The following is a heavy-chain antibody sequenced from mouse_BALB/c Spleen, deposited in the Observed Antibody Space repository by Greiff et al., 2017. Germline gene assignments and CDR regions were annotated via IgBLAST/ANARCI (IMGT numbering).Heavy chain of an antibody. J-gene: IGHJ2*01. CDR3: ARSGYLRPSFDY. CDR1: GFTFSSFG. CDR2: ISSGSSTI. D-gene: IGHD3-1*01. Sequence: EVQLVESGGGLVQPGGSRKLSCAASGFTFSSFGMHWVRQAPEKGLEWVAYISSGSSTIYYADTVKGRFTISRDNPKNTLFLQMTSLRSEDTAMYYCARSGYLRPSFDYWGQGTTLTVSS. V-gene: IGHV5-17*02.